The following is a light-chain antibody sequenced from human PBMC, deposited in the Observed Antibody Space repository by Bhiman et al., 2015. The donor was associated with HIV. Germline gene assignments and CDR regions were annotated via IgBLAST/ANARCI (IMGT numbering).Light chain of an antibody. V-gene: IGLV2-14*02. CDR2: AVN. CDR3: SSYTSNNTRV. Sequence: QSALTQPASVSGFPGQSIAISCSGTSRDVGSNNHVSWLQQSPGKAPKLIIFAVNQRPSGISDRFSGSKSGNTASLTISGLQAEDEGYYFCSSYTSNNTRVFGTGTKVTVL. CDR1: SRDVGSNNH. J-gene: IGLJ1*01.